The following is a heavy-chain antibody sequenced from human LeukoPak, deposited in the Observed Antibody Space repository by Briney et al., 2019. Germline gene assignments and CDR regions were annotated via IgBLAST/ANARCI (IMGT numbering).Heavy chain of an antibody. CDR1: GGSTTSYY. V-gene: IGHV4-59*05. D-gene: IGHD3-22*01. Sequence: PSETLSLTCTVPGGSTTSYYWSWIRQPAGKGLEWIGRIYVSGSTYYNPSLRSRVTISVDTSKNQFSLKMSSVTAADTAVYYCARQDYYDSSGYYYMDVWGKGTTVTISS. CDR2: IYVSGST. CDR3: ARQDYYDSSGYYYMDV. J-gene: IGHJ6*03.